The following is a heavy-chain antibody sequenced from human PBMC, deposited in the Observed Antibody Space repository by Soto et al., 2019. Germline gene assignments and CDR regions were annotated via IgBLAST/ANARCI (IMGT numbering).Heavy chain of an antibody. Sequence: GGSLRLSCAASGFTFSNAWMNWVRQAPGKGLEWVGRIKSKTDGGTTDYAAPVKGRFTISRDDSKNTLYLQMNSLKTEDTAVYYCTTDGYCTNGVCYDYYYYGMDVWGQGTTVTVSS. CDR2: IKSKTDGGTT. J-gene: IGHJ6*02. V-gene: IGHV3-15*07. D-gene: IGHD2-8*01. CDR1: GFTFSNAW. CDR3: TTDGYCTNGVCYDYYYYGMDV.